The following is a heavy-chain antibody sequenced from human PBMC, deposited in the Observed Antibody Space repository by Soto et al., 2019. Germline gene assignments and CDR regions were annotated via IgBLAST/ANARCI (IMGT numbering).Heavy chain of an antibody. CDR1: GFTFSSYS. D-gene: IGHD6-19*01. J-gene: IGHJ4*02. Sequence: EVQLVESGGGLVKPGGSLRLSCAASGFTFSSYSMNWVRQAPGKGLEWVSAISSSSSYIYYADSVKGRFTISRDNAKNSLYRQMNSLRAEDTGVYYCARDKGSGWYFNYWGQGTLVTVSS. CDR2: ISSSSSYI. V-gene: IGHV3-21*01. CDR3: ARDKGSGWYFNY.